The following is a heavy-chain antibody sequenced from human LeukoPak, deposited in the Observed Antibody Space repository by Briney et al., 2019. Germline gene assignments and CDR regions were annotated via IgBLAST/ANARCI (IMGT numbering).Heavy chain of an antibody. CDR2: LSYDGSNQ. CDR3: ARSYYYDSSAYWGDY. D-gene: IGHD3-22*01. Sequence: GGSLRLSCAAPGFTFSSYSMNWVRQAPGKGLEWVAVLSYDGSNQYYADSVKGRFTISRDNSKNTLYLQMNSLRAEDTAVYYCARSYYYDSSAYWGDYWGQGTLVTASS. J-gene: IGHJ4*02. V-gene: IGHV3-30*03. CDR1: GFTFSSYS.